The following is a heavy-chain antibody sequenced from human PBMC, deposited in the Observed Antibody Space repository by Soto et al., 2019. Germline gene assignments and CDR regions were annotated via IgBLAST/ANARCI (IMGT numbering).Heavy chain of an antibody. CDR1: GFTFSSYE. CDR3: ARRSYWYDFWSGYQQLGFDP. V-gene: IGHV3-48*03. CDR2: ISSSGSTI. Sequence: EVQLVESGGGLVQPGGSLRLSCAASGFTFSSYEMNWVRQAPGKGLEWVSYISSSGSTIYYADSVKGRFTISRDNAKNSLYLQMNSLRAEDTAVYHCARRSYWYDFWSGYQQLGFDPWGQGTLVTVSS. J-gene: IGHJ5*02. D-gene: IGHD3-3*01.